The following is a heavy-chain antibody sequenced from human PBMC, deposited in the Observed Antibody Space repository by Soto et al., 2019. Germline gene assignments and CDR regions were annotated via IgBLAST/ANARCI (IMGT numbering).Heavy chain of an antibody. V-gene: IGHV5-51*01. CDR1: GYSFTSYW. J-gene: IGHJ6*03. CDR3: TTGYSYGYGAWEGYYYMDV. D-gene: IGHD5-18*01. CDR2: IYPGDSDT. Sequence: GESLKISCKGSGYSFTSYWIGWVRQMPGKGLEWMGIIYPGDSDTRYSPSFQGQVTISADKSISTAYLQMNSLKTEDTAVYYCTTGYSYGYGAWEGYYYMDVWGKGTTVTVSS.